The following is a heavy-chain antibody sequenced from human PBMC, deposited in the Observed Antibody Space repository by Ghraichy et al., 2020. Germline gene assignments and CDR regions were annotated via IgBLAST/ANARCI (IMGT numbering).Heavy chain of an antibody. CDR2: MYTSGTT. V-gene: IGHV4-4*07. D-gene: IGHD4-17*01. CDR1: GGSISSYY. J-gene: IGHJ4*02. Sequence: SCTVSGGSISSYYWTWIRQPAGKGLEWIGRMYTSGTTNYNPALKSRVTMSIDTSENQFSLKLSSVTAADTAVYYCAREKDYGASGGFDYWGQGTLVTVSS. CDR3: AREKDYGASGGFDY.